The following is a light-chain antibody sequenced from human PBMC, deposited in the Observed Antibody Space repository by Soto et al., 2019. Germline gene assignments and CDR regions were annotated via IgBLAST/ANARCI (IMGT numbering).Light chain of an antibody. V-gene: IGKV3-11*01. CDR3: QQRSNWPPIT. CDR1: QSVHNF. CDR2: GAS. Sequence: EVVLTQSPATFSLSPGERAALSFNASQSVHNFLAWYQQKPGQAPRLLIYGASTRAAGVPPRFSGSGSGTDFTLTISSLEPEDFAVYYCQQRSNWPPITFGQGTKVDIK. J-gene: IGKJ1*01.